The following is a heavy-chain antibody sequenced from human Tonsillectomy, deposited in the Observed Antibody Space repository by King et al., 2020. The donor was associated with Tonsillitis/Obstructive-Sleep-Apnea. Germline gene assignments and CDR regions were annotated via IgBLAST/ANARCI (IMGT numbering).Heavy chain of an antibody. V-gene: IGHV5-10-1*01. CDR3: ATYPTGTNDAFDI. CDR2: IDPSDSYT. D-gene: IGHD1-1*01. CDR1: GYSFTSYW. J-gene: IGHJ3*02. Sequence: GQLVESGAEVKKPGESLRISCKGSGYSFTSYWISWVRQMPGKGLEWMGRIDPSDSYTNYSPSFQGHVTISADKSISTAYLQWSSLKASDTAMYYCATYPTGTNDAFDIWGQGTMVTVSS.